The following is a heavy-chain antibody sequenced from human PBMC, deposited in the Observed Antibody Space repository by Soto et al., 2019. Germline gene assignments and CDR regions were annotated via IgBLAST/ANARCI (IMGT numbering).Heavy chain of an antibody. CDR1: GFTFSSYW. V-gene: IGHV3-74*01. J-gene: IGHJ6*02. Sequence: EVQLVESGGGLVQPGGSLRLSCAASGFTFSSYWMHWVRQAPGKGLVWVSRINSDGSSTSYADSVKGRFTISRDNAKNTLYLQMNSLRAEGTAVYYCARESSSSWYKYYYYGMDVWGQGTTVTVSS. D-gene: IGHD6-13*01. CDR2: INSDGSST. CDR3: ARESSSSWYKYYYYGMDV.